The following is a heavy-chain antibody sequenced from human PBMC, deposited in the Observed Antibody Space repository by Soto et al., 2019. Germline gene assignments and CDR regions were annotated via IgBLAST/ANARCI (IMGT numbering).Heavy chain of an antibody. CDR2: INPGNGNT. J-gene: IGHJ2*01. V-gene: IGHV1-3*01. D-gene: IGHD2-8*01. Sequence: QVQVVQSGAEVKKPGASVKVSCKASGYTFTSYAMHWVRQAPGHRLEWMGWINPGNGNTKNSQKFQGRVTITRDTVSSTAYMELSSLRSEDTAVYYCARGTSSVTTFYFDLWGRGTLVTVSS. CDR3: ARGTSSVTTFYFDL. CDR1: GYTFTSYA.